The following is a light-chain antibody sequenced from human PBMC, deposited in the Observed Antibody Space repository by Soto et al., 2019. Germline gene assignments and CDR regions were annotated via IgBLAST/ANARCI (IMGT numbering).Light chain of an antibody. CDR1: NIGSKY. CDR3: QVWESGSDYPGV. CDR2: DDS. J-gene: IGLJ3*02. Sequence: SYELTQPPSVSVAPGQTARITCGGNNIGSKYVHWYQQKPGQAPVLVVNDDSDRPSEIPERFSGSNSGNTATLIISRVETGYEADYYCQVWESGSDYPGVFVGGTKLTVL. V-gene: IGLV3-21*02.